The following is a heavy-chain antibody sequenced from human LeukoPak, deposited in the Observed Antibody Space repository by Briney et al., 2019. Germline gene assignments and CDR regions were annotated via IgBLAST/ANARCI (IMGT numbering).Heavy chain of an antibody. CDR2: IYSAGDT. V-gene: IGHV3-66*01. Sequence: GGSLRFSCAASGFTVSANYMTWARQAPGKRLEWVSVIYSAGDTYYADSVKGRFTISRDNSKSALYLQMNSLRAEDTAVYYCARRYITGWHMDYWGQGTLVTVSS. CDR1: GFTVSANY. D-gene: IGHD6-19*01. CDR3: ARRYITGWHMDY. J-gene: IGHJ4*02.